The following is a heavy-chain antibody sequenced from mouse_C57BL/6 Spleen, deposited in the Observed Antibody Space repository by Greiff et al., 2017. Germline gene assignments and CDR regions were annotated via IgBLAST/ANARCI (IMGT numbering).Heavy chain of an antibody. CDR1: GYSITSGYY. Sequence: ESGPGLVKPSQSLSLTCSVTGYSITSGYYWNWIRQFPGNKLEWMGYISYDGSNNYNPSLKNRISITRDTSKNQFFLKLNSVTTEDTATYYCARDDYGGTGTTLTVSS. CDR2: ISYDGSN. V-gene: IGHV3-6*01. CDR3: ARDDY. J-gene: IGHJ2*01.